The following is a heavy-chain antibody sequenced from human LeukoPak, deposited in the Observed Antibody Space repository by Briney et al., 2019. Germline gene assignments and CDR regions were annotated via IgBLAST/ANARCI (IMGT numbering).Heavy chain of an antibody. V-gene: IGHV3-74*03. CDR1: GFTFRNHG. CDR2: ISSDGSST. Sequence: PGGSLRLSCAASGFTFRNHGMHWVRQPPGKGLVWVSRISSDGSSTTYADSVEGRFTISRDNAKNTLYLQMNNLRAEDTAMYYCARDQRVTGRPDIDYWGQGTLVIVSS. CDR3: ARDQRVTGRPDIDY. J-gene: IGHJ4*02. D-gene: IGHD6-6*01.